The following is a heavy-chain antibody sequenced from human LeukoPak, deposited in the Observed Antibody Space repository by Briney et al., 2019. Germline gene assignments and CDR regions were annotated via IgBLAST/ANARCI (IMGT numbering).Heavy chain of an antibody. Sequence: GGSLRLSCAASGFTFSNYGIHWVRQAPGKGLEWVAVISYDATNKYYTDSVKGRFTISRDNSKNTLYLQMNSLRAEDTAVYYCAKGSLWFGELNPGTSYYFDYWGQGTLVTVSS. V-gene: IGHV3-30*18. CDR1: GFTFSNYG. CDR3: AKGSLWFGELNPGTSYYFDY. J-gene: IGHJ4*02. D-gene: IGHD3-10*01. CDR2: ISYDATNK.